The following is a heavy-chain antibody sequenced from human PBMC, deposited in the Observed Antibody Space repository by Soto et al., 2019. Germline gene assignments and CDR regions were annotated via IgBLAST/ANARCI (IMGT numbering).Heavy chain of an antibody. D-gene: IGHD3-9*01. CDR1: GFTVSSNY. V-gene: IGHV3-53*01. J-gene: IGHJ4*02. Sequence: PGGSLRLSCAASGFTVSSNYMSWVRQAPGKGLEWVSVIYSGGSTYYADSVKGRFTISRDNSKNTLYLQMNSLRAEDTAVYYCARVGVGYYDILTGYFDYWGQGTLVTVSS. CDR2: IYSGGST. CDR3: ARVGVGYYDILTGYFDY.